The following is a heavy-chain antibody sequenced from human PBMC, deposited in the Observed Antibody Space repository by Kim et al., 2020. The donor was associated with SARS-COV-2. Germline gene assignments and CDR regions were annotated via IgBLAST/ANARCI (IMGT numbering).Heavy chain of an antibody. J-gene: IGHJ4*02. CDR3: VRGYVGGPFDL. CDR2: ST. Sequence: STGYADSVKGRFIISRDNAKKSLYLQMTTLRGDDTALYYCVRGYVGGPFDLWGQGTRVTVSS. D-gene: IGHD3-10*01. V-gene: IGHV3-20*03.